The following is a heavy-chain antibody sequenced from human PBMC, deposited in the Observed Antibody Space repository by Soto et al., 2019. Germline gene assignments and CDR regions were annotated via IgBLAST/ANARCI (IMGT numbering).Heavy chain of an antibody. J-gene: IGHJ4*02. CDR1: GFTFSSYS. CDR3: AGPWGPYSNYHLDY. V-gene: IGHV3-48*02. CDR2: ISSSSTI. Sequence: PGGSLRLSCAASGFTFSSYSMNWVRQAPGKGLEWVSYISSSSTIYYADSVKGRFTISRDNAKNSLYLQMNSLRDEDTAVYYCAGPWGPYSNYHLDYWGQGTPVTVSS. D-gene: IGHD4-4*01.